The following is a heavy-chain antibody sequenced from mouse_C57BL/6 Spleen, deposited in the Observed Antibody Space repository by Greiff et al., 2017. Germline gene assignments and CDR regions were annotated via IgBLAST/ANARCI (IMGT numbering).Heavy chain of an antibody. V-gene: IGHV1-53*01. CDR2: INPSNGGT. D-gene: IGHD1-1*01. CDR3: ARTITTEAPFAY. CDR1: GYTFTSYW. J-gene: IGHJ3*01. Sequence: QVQLQQPGTELVKPGASVKLSCKASGYTFTSYWMHWVKQRPGQGLESIGNINPSNGGTNYNEKFKSKATLTVDKSSSTAYMQLSSLTSEDSAVYYCARTITTEAPFAYWGQGTLVTVSA.